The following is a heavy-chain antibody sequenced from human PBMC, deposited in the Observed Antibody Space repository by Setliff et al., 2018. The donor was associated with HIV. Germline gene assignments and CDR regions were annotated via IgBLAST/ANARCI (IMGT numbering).Heavy chain of an antibody. CDR1: GYTFTGYY. Sequence: ASVKVSCKASGYTFTGYYMHWVRQAPGQGLEWMGWINPNNGGTNYAQKFQGRVTMTRDTSISTAYMELSGLRSDDTAVYYFARAQEEYDFYGCNYDYYYYTDVWGKGTTVTVS. CDR3: ARAQEEYDFYGCNYDYYYYTDV. CDR2: INPNNGGT. V-gene: IGHV1-2*02. D-gene: IGHD3-3*01. J-gene: IGHJ6*03.